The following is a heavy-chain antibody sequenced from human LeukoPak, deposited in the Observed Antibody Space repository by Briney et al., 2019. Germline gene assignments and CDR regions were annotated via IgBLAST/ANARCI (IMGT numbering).Heavy chain of an antibody. CDR2: IIPILGIA. CDR3: ARGLFDPNWFDP. Sequence: SVKVSCKASGGTFSSCAISWVRQAPGQGLEWMGRIIPILGIANYAQKFQGRVTITADKSTSTAYMELSSLRSEDTAVYYCARGLFDPNWFDPWSQGTLVTVSS. V-gene: IGHV1-69*04. CDR1: GGTFSSCA. J-gene: IGHJ5*02.